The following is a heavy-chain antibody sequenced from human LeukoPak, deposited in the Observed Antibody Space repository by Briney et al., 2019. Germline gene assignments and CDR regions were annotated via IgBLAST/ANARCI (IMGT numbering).Heavy chain of an antibody. CDR2: IYPGDSDT. J-gene: IGHJ4*02. Sequence: GESLKISCQGSGYSFSSYWIAWVRQMPGKGLEWMGTIYPGDSDTQYSPSFQGQVTISADKSVSTAYVQWSSLKASDTAMYYCARRSYSSNLPGYWGQGTLVTVSS. V-gene: IGHV5-51*01. D-gene: IGHD6-13*01. CDR3: ARRSYSSNLPGY. CDR1: GYSFSSYW.